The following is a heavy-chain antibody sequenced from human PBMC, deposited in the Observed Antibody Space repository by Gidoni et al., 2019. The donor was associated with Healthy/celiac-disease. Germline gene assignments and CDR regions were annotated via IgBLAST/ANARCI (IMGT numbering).Heavy chain of an antibody. V-gene: IGHV3-33*01. Sequence: RSYGMHWVRQAPGKGLEWVAVIWYDGSNKYYADSVKGRFTISRDNSKNTLYLQMNSLRAEDTAVYYCARAGSGSFEFDYWGQGTLVTVSS. D-gene: IGHD3-10*01. J-gene: IGHJ4*02. CDR2: IWYDGSNK. CDR1: RSYG. CDR3: ARAGSGSFEFDY.